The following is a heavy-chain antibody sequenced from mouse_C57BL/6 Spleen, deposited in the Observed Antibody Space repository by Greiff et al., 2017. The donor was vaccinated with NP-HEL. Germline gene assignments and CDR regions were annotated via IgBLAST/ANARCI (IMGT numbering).Heavy chain of an antibody. V-gene: IGHV1-61*01. CDR3: AREEDPPYYFDY. CDR1: GYTFTSYW. CDR2: IYPSDSET. J-gene: IGHJ2*01. Sequence: QVQLQQPGAELVRPGSSVKLSCKASGYTFTSYWMDWVKQRPGQGLEWIGNIYPSDSETHYNQKFKDKATLTVDKSSSTAYMQLSSLTSEDSAVYYCAREEDPPYYFDYWGQGTTLTVSS.